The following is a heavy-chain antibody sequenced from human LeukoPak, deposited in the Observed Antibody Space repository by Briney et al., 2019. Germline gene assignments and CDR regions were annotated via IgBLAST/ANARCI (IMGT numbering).Heavy chain of an antibody. J-gene: IGHJ4*02. CDR1: GGSISGYY. CDR3: ARHGSSYSFDC. Sequence: SETLSLTCTVSGGSISGYYWSWIRQPPGKGLEWIDYITYSGSTNYNPSLKSRVTMSVDTSRNQFSLRLSSVTAADTAVYYCARHGSSYSFDCWGQGTLVTVSS. CDR2: ITYSGST. V-gene: IGHV4-59*08. D-gene: IGHD6-13*01.